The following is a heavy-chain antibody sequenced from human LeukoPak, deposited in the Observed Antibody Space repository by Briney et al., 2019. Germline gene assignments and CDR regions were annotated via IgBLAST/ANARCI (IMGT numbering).Heavy chain of an antibody. CDR1: SASISTYY. D-gene: IGHD3-10*01. V-gene: IGHV4-59*01. CDR2: IYHSGTS. J-gene: IGHJ4*02. CDR3: AKAAKYYYGSETYYYFDY. Sequence: SETLSLACTVSSASISTYYWSWIRQPPGKGLEWIGYIYHSGTSNYNPSLKSRVTMSVDTSKSQFSLSLSSVTTADTAVYFCAKAAKYYYGSETYYYFDYWGQGILVTVSS.